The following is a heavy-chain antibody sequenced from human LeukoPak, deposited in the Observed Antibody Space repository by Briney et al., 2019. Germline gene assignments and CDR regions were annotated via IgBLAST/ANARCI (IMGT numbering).Heavy chain of an antibody. J-gene: IGHJ5*02. CDR1: GGSFSGYY. Sequence: SETLSLTCAVYGGSFSGYYWSWIRQPPGKGLEWIGEINHSGSTNYNPSLKSRVTISVDTSKNQFSLKLRSVTAADTAVCYCAIYSSRYCSSWRRFDPGGQGTLVTVSS. D-gene: IGHD6-13*01. CDR2: INHSGST. CDR3: AIYSSRYCSSWRRFDP. V-gene: IGHV4-34*01.